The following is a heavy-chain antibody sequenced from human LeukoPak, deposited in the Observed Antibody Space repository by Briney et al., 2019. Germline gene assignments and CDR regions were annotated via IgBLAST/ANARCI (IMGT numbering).Heavy chain of an antibody. CDR1: GFTFSNYW. D-gene: IGHD6-6*01. CDR2: IKQDGSEK. CDR3: AAPHLGSSSQTFDY. V-gene: IGHV3-7*01. Sequence: GGSLRLSCAASGFTFSNYWMSWVRQAPGKGLEWVANIKQDGSEKYYVDSVKGRFTISRDNAKNSLYLQMNSLRAEDTAVYYCAAPHLGSSSQTFDYWGQGTLVTVSS. J-gene: IGHJ4*02.